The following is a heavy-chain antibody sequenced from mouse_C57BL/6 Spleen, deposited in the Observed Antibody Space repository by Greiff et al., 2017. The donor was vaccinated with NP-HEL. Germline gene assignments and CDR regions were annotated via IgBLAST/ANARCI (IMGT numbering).Heavy chain of an antibody. D-gene: IGHD1-1*01. CDR1: GFTFTDYY. J-gene: IGHJ1*03. V-gene: IGHV7-3*01. CDR3: ERYSYYGSSYWYFDV. Sequence: EVMLVESGGGLVQPGGSLSLSCAASGFTFTDYYMSWVRQPPGKALEWLGFIRNKANGYTTEYSASVKGRFTISRDNAQSILYLQMNALRAEDSDTYYCERYSYYGSSYWYFDVWGTGTTVTVSS. CDR2: IRNKANGYTT.